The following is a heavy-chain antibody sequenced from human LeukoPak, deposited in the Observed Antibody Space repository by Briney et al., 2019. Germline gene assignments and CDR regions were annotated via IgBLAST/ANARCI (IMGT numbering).Heavy chain of an antibody. Sequence: SETLPLTCTVSGVSISSYYWSWTRQPPGKGLEWVGHIYYLGSTNYNPSLKSRVTISIDTSKNYFSLKLNSVIAADTAVYYCARDRPGSYWYFDLWGRGTLVTVSS. CDR3: ARDRPGSYWYFDL. CDR2: IYYLGST. J-gene: IGHJ2*01. D-gene: IGHD3-10*01. CDR1: GVSISSYY. V-gene: IGHV4-59*01.